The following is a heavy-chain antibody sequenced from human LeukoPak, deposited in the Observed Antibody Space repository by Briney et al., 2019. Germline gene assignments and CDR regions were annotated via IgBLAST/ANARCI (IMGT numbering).Heavy chain of an antibody. CDR2: INGDGTST. V-gene: IGHV3-74*01. J-gene: IGHJ4*02. CDR3: ATDIGYTISS. Sequence: GGSLRLSCAASGCTFRNYWMHWVRQVPGKGLVWVSRINGDGTSTSYADSVKGRVTISRDNAKNTLYLQVNSLSPEDAAVYYCATDIGYTISSWGQGTLVIVSS. CDR1: GCTFRNYW. D-gene: IGHD6-6*01.